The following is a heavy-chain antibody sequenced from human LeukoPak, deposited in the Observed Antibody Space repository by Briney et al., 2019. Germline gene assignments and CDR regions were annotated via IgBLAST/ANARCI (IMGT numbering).Heavy chain of an antibody. D-gene: IGHD1-26*01. CDR2: ISSSGSSI. J-gene: IGHJ3*02. CDR3: ARGRKWELDFPSDAFDI. Sequence: GGSLRLSCAASGFTFSDYYMSWIRQAPGKGLEWVSYISSSGSSIYYADSVKGRFTISRDNAKNSLYLQMNSLRAEDTAVYYCARGRKWELDFPSDAFDIWGQGTMVTVSS. V-gene: IGHV3-11*04. CDR1: GFTFSDYY.